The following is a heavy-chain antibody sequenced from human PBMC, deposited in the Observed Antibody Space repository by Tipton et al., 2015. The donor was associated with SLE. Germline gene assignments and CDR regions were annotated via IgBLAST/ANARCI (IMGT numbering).Heavy chain of an antibody. Sequence: TLSLTCTVSGGHISTFYWNWIRQSAGKGLEWLGRIYTSGSTHYNPSLKSRVTMSIDTSKNQFSLKLSSVTAADTALYYCARDSPMVQGVADYWGQGTLVTVSS. CDR1: GGHISTFY. V-gene: IGHV4-4*07. D-gene: IGHD3-10*01. CDR3: ARDSPMVQGVADY. CDR2: IYTSGST. J-gene: IGHJ4*02.